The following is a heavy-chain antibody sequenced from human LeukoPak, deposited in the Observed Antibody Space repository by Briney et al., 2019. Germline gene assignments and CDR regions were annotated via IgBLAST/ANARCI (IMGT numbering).Heavy chain of an antibody. D-gene: IGHD6-19*01. J-gene: IGHJ4*02. CDR3: VKDLSGWYSFDY. Sequence: GGSLRLSCSASGFTFSSCAMHWVRQAPGMGLEYVSGINDYGTTTHYGDSVRGRVTISRDDSKNTVHLQMSSLRAEDTAVYYCVKDLSGWYSFDYWGQGTRVTVSS. CDR2: INDYGTTT. CDR1: GFTFSSCA. V-gene: IGHV3-64D*09.